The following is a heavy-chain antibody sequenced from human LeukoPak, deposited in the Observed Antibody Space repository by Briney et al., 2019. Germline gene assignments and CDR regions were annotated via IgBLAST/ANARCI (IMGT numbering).Heavy chain of an antibody. CDR3: ARSPLPYCSSTSCNTSGFDP. CDR1: GFTFSSYA. CDR2: ISYDGSNK. V-gene: IGHV3-30-3*01. D-gene: IGHD2-2*02. Sequence: GGSLRLSCAASGFTFSSYAMHRVRQAPGKGLEWVAVISYDGSNKYYADSVKGRFTISRDNSKNTLYLQMNSLRAEDTAVYYCARSPLPYCSSTSCNTSGFDPWGQGTLVTVSS. J-gene: IGHJ5*02.